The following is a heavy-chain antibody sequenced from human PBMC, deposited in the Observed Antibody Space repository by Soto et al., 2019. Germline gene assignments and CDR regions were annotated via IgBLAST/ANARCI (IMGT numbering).Heavy chain of an antibody. J-gene: IGHJ3*02. CDR3: AASYYAILTGHVAFDI. D-gene: IGHD3-9*01. V-gene: IGHV4-59*01. CDR1: GASFSHFY. Sequence: SETLSLTCTVSGASFSHFYWSWIRQAPGKGLEWLGYIYDNGSTNYNPSVKSRVTMSVDTSKTQFSLDLGSVTAADTAVYFCAASYYAILTGHVAFDIWGHGTMVT. CDR2: IYDNGST.